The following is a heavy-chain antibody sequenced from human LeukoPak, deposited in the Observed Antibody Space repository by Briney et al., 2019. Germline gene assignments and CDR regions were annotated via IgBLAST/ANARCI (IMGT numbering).Heavy chain of an antibody. J-gene: IGHJ4*02. CDR2: IYYSGST. CDR3: ARGARLGFQSSDDFDY. CDR1: GGSISSYY. D-gene: IGHD1-26*01. V-gene: IGHV4-59*01. Sequence: SETLSLTCTVSGGSISSYYWSWIRQPPGKGLEWIGYIYYSGSTNYNPSLKSRVTISVDTSKNQFSLKLSSVTAADTAVYYCARGARLGFQSSDDFDYWGQGTLVTVSS.